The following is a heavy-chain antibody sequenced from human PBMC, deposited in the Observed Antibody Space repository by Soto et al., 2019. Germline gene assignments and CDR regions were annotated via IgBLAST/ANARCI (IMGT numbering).Heavy chain of an antibody. CDR2: LTSSTRGRTT. J-gene: IGHJ4*02. V-gene: IGHV3-23*01. CDR1: GFTFTRYV. Sequence: GGSLRLSCAASGFTFTRYVMSWVRQAPGKGLEWVSSLTSSTRGRTTYHADSVRGRFTISRDNPKDTLYLQMNSLRAEDTAVYYCAANTYYDYVWGSYNFWGQGTLVTVSS. CDR3: AANTYYDYVWGSYNF. D-gene: IGHD3-16*01.